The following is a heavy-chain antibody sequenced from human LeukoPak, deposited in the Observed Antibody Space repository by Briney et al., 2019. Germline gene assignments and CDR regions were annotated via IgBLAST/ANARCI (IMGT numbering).Heavy chain of an antibody. CDR2: LSGSGGDT. V-gene: IGHV3-23*01. CDR1: GFTFSSYA. CDR3: ARGMSATSGYLELED. D-gene: IGHD3-22*01. J-gene: IGHJ4*02. Sequence: PGGSLRLSCAASGFTFSSYAMTWVRQSPRKGLEWVSSLSGSGGDTYSADSVRGRFTISRDNSKMTLFLHMNSLRAEDTAVYYCARGMSATSGYLELEDWGQGTLVTVST.